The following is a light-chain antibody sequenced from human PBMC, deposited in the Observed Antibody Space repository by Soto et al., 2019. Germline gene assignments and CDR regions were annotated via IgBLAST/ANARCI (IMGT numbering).Light chain of an antibody. J-gene: IGKJ5*01. Sequence: DIQMTQSPSTLSASLGDRVTITCRASQSISSGLAWYQQKPGKAPKVLIYDASSLQSGVPSRFSGSGSGTEFTLTISSLQPEDFATYYCQQYNSYSTFGQGTGLEI. CDR1: QSISSG. CDR3: QQYNSYST. CDR2: DAS. V-gene: IGKV1-5*01.